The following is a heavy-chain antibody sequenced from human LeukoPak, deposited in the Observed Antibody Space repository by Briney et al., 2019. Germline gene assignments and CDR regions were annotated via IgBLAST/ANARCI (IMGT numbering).Heavy chain of an antibody. CDR2: IRYDGSNK. Sequence: GGSLRLSCAASGFTFSSYGMHWVRQAPGKGLEWVAFIRYDGSNKYYADSVKGRFTISRDNSKNTLYLQMNSLRAEDTAVYYCAKVKDTVVVPAATYFDYWGQGTLVTVSS. D-gene: IGHD2-2*01. CDR3: AKVKDTVVVPAATYFDY. CDR1: GFTFSSYG. J-gene: IGHJ4*02. V-gene: IGHV3-30*02.